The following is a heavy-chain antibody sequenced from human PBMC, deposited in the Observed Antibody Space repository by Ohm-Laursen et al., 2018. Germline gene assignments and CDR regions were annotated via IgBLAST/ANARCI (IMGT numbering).Heavy chain of an antibody. D-gene: IGHD4-23*01. CDR3: ASYYGGYDP. CDR2: IYSGGST. Sequence: LSLTCAASGFTVSSNYMSWVRQAPGKGLEWVSVIYSGGSTYYADSVKGRFTISRDNSKNTLYLQMNNLRAEDSAVYYCASYYGGYDPWGQGTLVTVSS. V-gene: IGHV3-66*01. CDR1: GFTVSSNY. J-gene: IGHJ5*02.